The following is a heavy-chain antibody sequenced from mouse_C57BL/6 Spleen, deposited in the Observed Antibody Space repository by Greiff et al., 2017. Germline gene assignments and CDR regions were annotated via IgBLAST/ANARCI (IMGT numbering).Heavy chain of an antibody. CDR2: ISSGGSYT. Sequence: EVQVVESGGDLVKPGGSLKLSCAASGFTFSSYGMSWVRQTPDKRLEWVATISSGGSYTYSPDSVKGRFPISRDNAKNTLYLQMSSLKSEDTAMYYCARQMITTTGYYFDYWGQGTTLTVSS. CDR1: GFTFSSYG. J-gene: IGHJ2*01. V-gene: IGHV5-6*01. CDR3: ARQMITTTGYYFDY. D-gene: IGHD2-4*01.